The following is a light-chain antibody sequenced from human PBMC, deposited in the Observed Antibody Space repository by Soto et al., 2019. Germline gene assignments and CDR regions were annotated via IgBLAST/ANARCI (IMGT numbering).Light chain of an antibody. V-gene: IGKV1-9*01. Sequence: DIQLTQSPSFLSASAGDRVTITCRASQGISTYLAWYQQKPGKASKLMIYSASTLQSGVPSRFSGSGSGTEFTLTINSLQPEDFATYYCQQLNGYQLTFGGGTKVEIK. CDR1: QGISTY. CDR3: QQLNGYQLT. CDR2: SAS. J-gene: IGKJ4*01.